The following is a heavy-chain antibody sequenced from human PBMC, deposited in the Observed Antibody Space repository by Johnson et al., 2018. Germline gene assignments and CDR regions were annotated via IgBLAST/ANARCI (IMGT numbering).Heavy chain of an antibody. J-gene: IGHJ3*01. CDR2: IYYSGST. V-gene: IGHV4-59*01. CDR1: GGSISSYY. CDR3: AREDQGGAFDC. D-gene: IGHD2-15*01. Sequence: QVQLVQSGPGLVKPSETLSLTCTVSGGSISSYYWSWIRQPPGKGLEWIGYIYYSGSTNYNPSLNRRVTISVDTSKNQFSLKLSSVTAADPAVYYCAREDQGGAFDCWGQGTMVPVSS.